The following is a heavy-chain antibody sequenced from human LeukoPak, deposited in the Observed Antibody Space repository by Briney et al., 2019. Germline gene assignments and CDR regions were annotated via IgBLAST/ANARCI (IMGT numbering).Heavy chain of an antibody. Sequence: GGSLRLSCAASGFTFSNYWVHWVRQAPGEGLVWVSRINRDGSTTNYADSVKGRFTVSRDNAKNTLNLQMNSLRAEDTAVYYCARDRKSGESSEIDFWGQGTLVTVSS. CDR1: GFTFSNYW. D-gene: IGHD3-10*01. V-gene: IGHV3-74*01. CDR3: ARDRKSGESSEIDF. CDR2: INRDGSTT. J-gene: IGHJ4*02.